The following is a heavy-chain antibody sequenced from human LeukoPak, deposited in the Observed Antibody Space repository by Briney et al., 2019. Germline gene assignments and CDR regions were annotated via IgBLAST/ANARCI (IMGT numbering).Heavy chain of an antibody. Sequence: SGGSLRLSCAASGFTFSSYWMSWVRQAPGRGLEWVANIMQDGSEKYYVDSVKGRFTISRDNAKNSPYLQMNSLRAEDTAVYYCARLLVPYYYYGMDVWGQGTTVTVSS. CDR3: ARLLVPYYYYGMDV. J-gene: IGHJ6*02. D-gene: IGHD2-8*02. V-gene: IGHV3-7*01. CDR2: IMQDGSEK. CDR1: GFTFSSYW.